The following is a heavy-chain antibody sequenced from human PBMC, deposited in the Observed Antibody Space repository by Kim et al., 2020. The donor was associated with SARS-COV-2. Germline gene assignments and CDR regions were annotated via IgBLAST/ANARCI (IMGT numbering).Heavy chain of an antibody. V-gene: IGHV4-34*01. CDR2: INHSGST. CDR3: ARGRGYSGSYMSLAH. CDR1: GGSFSGYY. J-gene: IGHJ1*01. D-gene: IGHD1-26*01. Sequence: SETLSLTCAVYGGSFSGYYWSWIRQPPGKGLEWIGEINHSGSTNYNPSLKSRVTISVDTSKNQFSLKLSSVTAADTAVYYCARGRGYSGSYMSLAHWGQGTLVTVSS.